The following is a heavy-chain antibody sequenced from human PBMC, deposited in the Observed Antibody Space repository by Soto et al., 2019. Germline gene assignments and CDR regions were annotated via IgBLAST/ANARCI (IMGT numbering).Heavy chain of an antibody. Sequence: QLQLQESGPGLVKPSETLSLTCSVSGGSISSSSYYWGWIRQPPGKGLEWIGNIYYSGSTYFNPSLKSRVTISVDTSKNQFSLKLNSVTAADTAVYYCARYGAYCSGGSCHSPYFDYWGQGTLVTVSS. J-gene: IGHJ4*02. D-gene: IGHD2-15*01. CDR1: GGSISSSSYY. V-gene: IGHV4-39*01. CDR3: ARYGAYCSGGSCHSPYFDY. CDR2: IYYSGST.